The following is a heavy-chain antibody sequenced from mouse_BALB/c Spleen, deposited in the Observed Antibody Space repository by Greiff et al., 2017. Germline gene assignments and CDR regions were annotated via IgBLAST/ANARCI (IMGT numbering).Heavy chain of an antibody. CDR1: GYSITSDYA. CDR2: ISYSGST. J-gene: IGHJ3*01. V-gene: IGHV3-2*02. Sequence: EVKLQESGPGLVKPSQSLSLTCTVTGYSITSDYAWNWIRQFPGNKLEWMGYISYSGSTSYNPSLKSRISITRDTSKNQFFLQLNSVTTEDTATYYCARDRDYVPLAYWGQGTLVTVSA. D-gene: IGHD1-1*01. CDR3: ARDRDYVPLAY.